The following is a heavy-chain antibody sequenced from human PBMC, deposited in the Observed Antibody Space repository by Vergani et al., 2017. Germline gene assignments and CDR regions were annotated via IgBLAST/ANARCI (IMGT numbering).Heavy chain of an antibody. D-gene: IGHD4-17*01. Sequence: QVPLQESGPGLVKPSQTLSLTCSVSGGSFSSAGYYWSWIRQHPGNGLEWIGYIFYSGSTYYNPSLKSRVTISVDTSKNQFSLNLNSVTAADTAVYFCARSRSATGTTDYCDYGGQGTLVTVSS. CDR3: ARSRSATGTTDYCDY. CDR2: IFYSGST. CDR1: GGSFSSAGYY. J-gene: IGHJ4*02. V-gene: IGHV4-31*03.